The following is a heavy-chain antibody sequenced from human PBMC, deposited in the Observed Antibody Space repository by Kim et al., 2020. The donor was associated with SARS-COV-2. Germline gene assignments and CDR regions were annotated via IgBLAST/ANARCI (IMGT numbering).Heavy chain of an antibody. Sequence: SETLSLTCTVSGGSISSFYWTWIRQPPGKGLEWIGYVYNTGVTKYSPSPKSRATISVDTSKNQFSLKLTSVTAADTAVYYCARDHGLNSSSSNGMDVWG. V-gene: IGHV4-59*13. CDR1: GGSISSFY. CDR2: VYNTGVT. J-gene: IGHJ6*02. D-gene: IGHD6-6*01. CDR3: ARDHGLNSSSSNGMDV.